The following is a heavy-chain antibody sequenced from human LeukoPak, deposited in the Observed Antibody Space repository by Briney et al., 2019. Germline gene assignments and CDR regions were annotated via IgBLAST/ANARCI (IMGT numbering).Heavy chain of an antibody. CDR2: IYYSGST. Sequence: SETLSLTCTVSGDSISSYYWSWIRQPPGKGLEWIGYIYYSGSTNYNPSLKSRVTISVDTSKNQFSLKLSSVTAADTAVYYCASFIAVAGTAYFQHWGQGTLVTVSS. J-gene: IGHJ1*01. D-gene: IGHD6-19*01. CDR1: GDSISSYY. V-gene: IGHV4-59*01. CDR3: ASFIAVAGTAYFQH.